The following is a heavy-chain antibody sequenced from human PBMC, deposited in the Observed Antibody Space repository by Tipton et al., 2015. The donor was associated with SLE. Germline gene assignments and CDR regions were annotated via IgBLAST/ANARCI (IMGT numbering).Heavy chain of an antibody. CDR1: GGSFSGYY. CDR3: ARGPLVAYYYGSGSYYNPPHYFDY. Sequence: TLSLTCAVYGGSFSGYYWSWIRQPPGEGLEWIGEINHSGSTSYNPSLRSRVTISVDTSKNQFSLKLSSVTAADTAVYYCARGPLVAYYYGSGSYYNPPHYFDYWGQGTLVTVSS. D-gene: IGHD3-10*01. J-gene: IGHJ4*02. V-gene: IGHV4-34*01. CDR2: INHSGST.